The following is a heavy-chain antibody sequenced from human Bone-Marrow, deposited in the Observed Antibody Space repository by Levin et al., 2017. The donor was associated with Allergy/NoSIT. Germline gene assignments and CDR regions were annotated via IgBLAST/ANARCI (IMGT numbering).Heavy chain of an antibody. J-gene: IGHJ5*02. V-gene: IGHV3-33*01. D-gene: IGHD6-13*01. Sequence: GGSLRLSCAASGFTFSSYGMHWVRQAPGKGLEWVAVIWYDGSNKYYADSVKGRFTISRDNSKNTLYLQMNSLRAEDTAVYYCARDFSSSWYFGIDPWGQGTLVTVSS. CDR2: IWYDGSNK. CDR3: ARDFSSSWYFGIDP. CDR1: GFTFSSYG.